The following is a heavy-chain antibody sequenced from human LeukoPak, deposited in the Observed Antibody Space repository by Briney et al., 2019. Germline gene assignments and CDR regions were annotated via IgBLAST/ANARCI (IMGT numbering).Heavy chain of an antibody. CDR1: GFTFSSYA. V-gene: IGHV3-23*01. CDR2: ISGSGGST. CDR3: AKEGYCSGGSCYGEYFQH. Sequence: GGSLRLSCAASGFTFSSYAMSWVRQAPGKGLEGVSAISGSGGSTYYADSVKGRFTISRDNSKNTLYLQMNSLRAEDTAVYYCAKEGYCSGGSCYGEYFQHWGQGTLVTVSS. D-gene: IGHD2-15*01. J-gene: IGHJ1*01.